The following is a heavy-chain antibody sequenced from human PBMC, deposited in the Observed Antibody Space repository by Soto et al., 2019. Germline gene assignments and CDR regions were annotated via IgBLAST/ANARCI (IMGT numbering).Heavy chain of an antibody. CDR2: INPDFGAA. CDR1: GYSFTGYY. J-gene: IGHJ4*02. D-gene: IGHD2-2*01. CDR3: ARVGFDRYQLPSSGDDY. Sequence: GASVKVSCKATGYSFTGYYIHWVRQAPGQGLEWMGWINPDFGAANYAQKFQGRVTITADKSTSTAYMELSSLRSEDTAVYYCARVGFDRYQLPSSGDDYWGQGTLVTVSS. V-gene: IGHV1-69*06.